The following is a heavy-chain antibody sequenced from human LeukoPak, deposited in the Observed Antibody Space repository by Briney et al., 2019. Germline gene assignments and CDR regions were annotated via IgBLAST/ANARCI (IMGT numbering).Heavy chain of an antibody. CDR3: ARAPTPIIAVAGSFDY. Sequence: SQTLALTCAISGDSGSDDRAAWSWIRQSPSRVPEWLGRTYYRSKWYNDYAVSVKSRITINPDTSKNQFSLQVNSVTPEDTAVYYCARAPTPIIAVAGSFDYWGQGTLVTVSS. CDR2: TYYRSKWYN. V-gene: IGHV6-1*01. CDR1: GDSGSDDRAA. J-gene: IGHJ4*02. D-gene: IGHD6-19*01.